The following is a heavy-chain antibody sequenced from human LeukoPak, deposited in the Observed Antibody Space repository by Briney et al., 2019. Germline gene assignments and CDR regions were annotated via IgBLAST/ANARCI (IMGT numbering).Heavy chain of an antibody. Sequence: PGGSLRLSCKASGFTFSSYAMSWVRLAPGKGLEWVSGISGGGGGTYYADSVKGRFTISRDNSKNTLYLQMNSLRAEDTAVYYCARKYYYMDVWGKGTTVTVSS. V-gene: IGHV3-23*01. J-gene: IGHJ6*03. CDR1: GFTFSSYA. CDR3: ARKYYYMDV. CDR2: ISGGGGGT.